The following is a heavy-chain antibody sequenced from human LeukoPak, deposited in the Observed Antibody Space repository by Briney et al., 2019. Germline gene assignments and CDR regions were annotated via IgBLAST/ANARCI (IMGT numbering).Heavy chain of an antibody. CDR1: GFTFSSYA. CDR2: ISYDGSNK. CDR3: ARDGVLRYFDWLFPYYMDV. Sequence: PGGSLRLSCAASGFTFSSYAMHWVRQAPGKGLEWVAVISYDGSNKYYADSVKGRFTISRDNAKNSLYLQMNSLRAEDTAVYYCARDGVLRYFDWLFPYYMDVWGKGTTVTVSS. D-gene: IGHD3-9*01. V-gene: IGHV3-30*04. J-gene: IGHJ6*03.